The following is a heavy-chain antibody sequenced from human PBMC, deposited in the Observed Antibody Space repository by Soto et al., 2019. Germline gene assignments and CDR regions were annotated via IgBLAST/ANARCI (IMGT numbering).Heavy chain of an antibody. D-gene: IGHD4-4*01. CDR3: DSEKNRIFDY. J-gene: IGHJ4*02. CDR2: ITRDDGST. V-gene: IGHV3-43*01. Sequence: WWSLRLSCSASVFSFEEYTMHWVRQAPGKGLEWVSIITRDDGSTFYSDSVKGRFTISRDNSKNSLDLQMNSLRTEDGALYYYDSEKNRIFDYWGQGTRVTVSS. CDR1: VFSFEEYT.